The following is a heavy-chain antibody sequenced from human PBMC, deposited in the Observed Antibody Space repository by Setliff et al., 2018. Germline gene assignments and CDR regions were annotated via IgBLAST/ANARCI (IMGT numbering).Heavy chain of an antibody. Sequence: PSETLSLTCTVSGGSISYNYWSWIRQPAGKGLQWIGRINTSGSTKYNPSLKSRVTMSVDTSKNQFSLKLSAVTAADTAVYYCARGGERYYSASWGQGTLVTVSS. CDR3: ARGGERYYSAS. CDR1: GGSISYNY. CDR2: INTSGST. D-gene: IGHD1-20*01. V-gene: IGHV4-4*07. J-gene: IGHJ4*02.